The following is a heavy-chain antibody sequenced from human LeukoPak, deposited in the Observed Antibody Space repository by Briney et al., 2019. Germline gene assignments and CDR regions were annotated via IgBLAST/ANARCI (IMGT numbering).Heavy chain of an antibody. D-gene: IGHD2-15*01. V-gene: IGHV4-4*02. CDR3: GRGGGGYCSGGSCTTFDY. CDR2: IYHSGST. J-gene: IGHJ4*02. Sequence: SETLSLTCAVSGGSISSSNWWSWVRQPPGKGLEWIGEIYHSGSTNYNPSLKSRVTISVDKSKNQFSLKLSSVTAADTAAYYCGRGGGGYCSGGSCTTFDYWGQGTLVTVSS. CDR1: GGSISSSNW.